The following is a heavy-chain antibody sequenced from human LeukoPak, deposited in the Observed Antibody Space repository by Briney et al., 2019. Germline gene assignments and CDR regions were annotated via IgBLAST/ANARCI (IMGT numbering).Heavy chain of an antibody. CDR1: GGSFSGYY. D-gene: IGHD3-22*01. V-gene: IGHV4-34*01. J-gene: IGHJ4*02. CDR2: INHSGST. Sequence: SETLSLTCAVYGGSFSGYYWSWIRQPPGKGLEWIGEINHSGSTNYNPSLKSRVTTSVDTSKNQFSLKLSSVTAADTAVYYCARAMSYDSSGYYPLNDYWGQGTLVTVSS. CDR3: ARAMSYDSSGYYPLNDY.